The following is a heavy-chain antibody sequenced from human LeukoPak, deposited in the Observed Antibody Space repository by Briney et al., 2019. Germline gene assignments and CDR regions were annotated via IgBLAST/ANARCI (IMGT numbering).Heavy chain of an antibody. CDR1: GFTFSSYA. V-gene: IGHV3-30-3*01. CDR3: ARELISTTWRGNRSYFDL. D-gene: IGHD1-1*01. J-gene: IGHJ2*01. Sequence: GGSLRLSCAASGFTFSSYAMHWVRQAPGKGLEWVAAISYDGSNKYNAESVKGRFTISRDNSKNTLFLQINSLRTEDTAVYYCARELISTTWRGNRSYFDLWGRGTLVTVSS. CDR2: ISYDGSNK.